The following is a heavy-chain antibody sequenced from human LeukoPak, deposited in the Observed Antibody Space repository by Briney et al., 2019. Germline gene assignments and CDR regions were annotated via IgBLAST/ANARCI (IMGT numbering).Heavy chain of an antibody. V-gene: IGHV3-30*18. CDR2: LSYDGSDK. CDR3: GKEGTVMGGS. CDR1: GFTFINYG. Sequence: PGGSLRLSCAASGFTFINYGMHWVRQAPGKGPEWVAALSYDGSDKYYADSVKARFTISRDNSKNIVYLQMNSLRTEDTAVYYCGKEGTVMGGSWGQGTLVTVSS. J-gene: IGHJ5*02. D-gene: IGHD5-18*01.